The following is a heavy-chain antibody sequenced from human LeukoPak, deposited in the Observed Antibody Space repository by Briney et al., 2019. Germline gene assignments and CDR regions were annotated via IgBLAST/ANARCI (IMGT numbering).Heavy chain of an antibody. CDR3: ARDLPGGDGYYFDY. Sequence: GGSLRLSCAASGFTFSSYEMNWVRQAPGKGLEWVSYISSSGSTIYYADSVKGRFTISRDNAKNSLYLQMNSLRAEDTAVCYCARDLPGGDGYYFDYWGQGTLVTVSS. CDR1: GFTFSSYE. D-gene: IGHD3-16*01. V-gene: IGHV3-48*03. CDR2: ISSSGSTI. J-gene: IGHJ4*02.